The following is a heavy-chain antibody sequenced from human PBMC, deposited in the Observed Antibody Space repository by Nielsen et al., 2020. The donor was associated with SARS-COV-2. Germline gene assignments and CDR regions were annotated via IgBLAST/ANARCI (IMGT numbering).Heavy chain of an antibody. J-gene: IGHJ6*02. CDR3: ANSLLSLPYYGMDV. Sequence: GESLKISCAASGFTFSSYAMHWVRQAPGKGLEWVAVISYDGSNKYYADSMKGRFTISRDNSKNTLYLQMNSLRAEDTAVYYCANSLLSLPYYGMDVWGQGTTVTVSS. CDR2: ISYDGSNK. D-gene: IGHD2-15*01. V-gene: IGHV3-30-3*01. CDR1: GFTFSSYA.